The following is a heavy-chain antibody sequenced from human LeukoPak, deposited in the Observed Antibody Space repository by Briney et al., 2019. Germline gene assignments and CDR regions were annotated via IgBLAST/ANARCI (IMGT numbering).Heavy chain of an antibody. V-gene: IGHV3-30*04. CDR3: GRDLKYGSGSLGS. CDR2: ISYDGSNK. CDR1: GFTFSSYA. D-gene: IGHD3-10*01. Sequence: GGSLRLSCAASGFTFSSYAMHWVRQAPGKGLEWVAVISYDGSNKYYADYVKGRFTISRDNAKNTLYLQMNSLRVEDTAVYYCGRDLKYGSGSLGSWGQGTLVTVSS. J-gene: IGHJ5*02.